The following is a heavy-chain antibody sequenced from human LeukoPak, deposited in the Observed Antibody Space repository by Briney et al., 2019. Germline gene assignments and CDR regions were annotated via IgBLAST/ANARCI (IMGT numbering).Heavy chain of an antibody. CDR3: AREQWLDY. J-gene: IGHJ4*02. V-gene: IGHV4-59*01. D-gene: IGHD6-19*01. CDR1: GGSIGSYY. Sequence: SETLSLTCTVSGGSIGSYYWSWIRQPPGKGLEWIGYLYDSGSTNYNPSLRSRVTISVDTSKNQFSLKVSSVTAADTAVYFCAREQWLDYWGQGTLVTVSS. CDR2: LYDSGST.